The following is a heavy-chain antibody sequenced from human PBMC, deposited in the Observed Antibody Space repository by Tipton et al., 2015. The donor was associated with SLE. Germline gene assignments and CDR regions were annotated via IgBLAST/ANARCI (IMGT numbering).Heavy chain of an antibody. Sequence: SLRLSCAASGFTFSGSAMHWVRQASGKGLEWVGRIRSKANSYATAYAASVKGRFTISRDDSKNTAYLQMNSLKTEDTAVYYCTSLKGYSSSWYDYWGQGTLVTVSS. D-gene: IGHD6-13*01. J-gene: IGHJ4*02. CDR3: TSLKGYSSSWYDY. CDR2: IRSKANSYAT. V-gene: IGHV3-73*01. CDR1: GFTFSGSA.